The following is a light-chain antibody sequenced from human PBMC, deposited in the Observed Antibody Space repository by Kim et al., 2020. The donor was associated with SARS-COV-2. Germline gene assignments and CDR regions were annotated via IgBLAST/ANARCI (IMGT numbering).Light chain of an antibody. V-gene: IGLV3-1*01. CDR2: QDS. Sequence: LSPGQTASITCTGDKLGDKYACWYQQKPGQSPVLVIYQDSKRPSGIPERFSGSNSGNTATLTISGTQAMDEADYYCQAWDSSTAVFGGGTQLTVL. CDR1: KLGDKY. J-gene: IGLJ2*01. CDR3: QAWDSSTAV.